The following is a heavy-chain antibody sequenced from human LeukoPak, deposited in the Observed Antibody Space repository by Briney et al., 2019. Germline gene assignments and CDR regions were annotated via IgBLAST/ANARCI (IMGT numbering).Heavy chain of an antibody. D-gene: IGHD2-2*01. CDR1: GGSLNHYY. Sequence: SETLSLTCAVYGGSLNHYYWSWIRQPPGKGLEWIGEIDRLGRSNYSPSLKNRVTISIDTSKNQFSLKLTSVTAADSAVYYCARPVDCSSTFCSGPFDSWGQGGLVTVSS. V-gene: IGHV4-34*01. CDR3: ARPVDCSSTFCSGPFDS. CDR2: IDRLGRS. J-gene: IGHJ4*02.